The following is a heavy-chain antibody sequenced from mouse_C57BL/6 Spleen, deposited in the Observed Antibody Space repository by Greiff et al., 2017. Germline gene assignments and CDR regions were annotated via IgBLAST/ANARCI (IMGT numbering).Heavy chain of an antibody. CDR1: GFTFSSYA. J-gene: IGHJ2*01. Sequence: EVQVVESGEGLVKPGGSLKLSCAASGFTFSSYAMSWVRQTPEKRLEWVAYISSGGDYIYYADTVKGRFTISRDNARNTLYLQMSSLKSEDTAMYYCTRVYGSSYAFDYWGQGTTLTVSS. CDR3: TRVYGSSYAFDY. CDR2: ISSGGDYI. V-gene: IGHV5-9-1*02. D-gene: IGHD1-1*01.